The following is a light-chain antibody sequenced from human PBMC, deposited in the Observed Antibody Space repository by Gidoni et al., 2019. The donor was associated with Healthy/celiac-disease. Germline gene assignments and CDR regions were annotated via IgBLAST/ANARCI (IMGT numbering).Light chain of an antibody. CDR1: QSISSY. Sequence: DIQMTQSPSSLSASVGDRVTITCRASQSISSYLNSYQQKPGKAPKLLIYAASSLQSGVPSRFSGSGSGTDFTLTISSLQPEDFATYYCQQSYSTPWTCGQGTKVEIK. CDR3: QQSYSTPWT. V-gene: IGKV1-39*01. J-gene: IGKJ1*01. CDR2: AAS.